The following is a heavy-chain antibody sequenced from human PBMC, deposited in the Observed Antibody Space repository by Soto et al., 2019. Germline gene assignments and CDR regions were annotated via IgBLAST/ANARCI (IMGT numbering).Heavy chain of an antibody. D-gene: IGHD3-16*01. V-gene: IGHV1-8*01. CDR1: GYTFSSYD. CDR2: MNPNSANT. J-gene: IGHJ4*02. Sequence: QVQLVQSGAEVKKPGASVKVSCKASGYTFSSYDINWVRQATGQGLEWMGWMNPNSANTGYAPKFQGRVTKTRNPSNSTAYMELSSLRSEDTAVYYCARERTGGFDYWGQGTLVSVSS. CDR3: ARERTGGFDY.